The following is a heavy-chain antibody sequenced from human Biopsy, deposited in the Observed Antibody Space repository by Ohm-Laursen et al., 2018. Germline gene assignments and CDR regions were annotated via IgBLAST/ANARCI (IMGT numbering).Heavy chain of an antibody. CDR2: VFYTGST. CDR3: ARDRGYYSDRTVPGYFDL. D-gene: IGHD3-22*01. CDR1: GGSISSNY. V-gene: IGHV4-59*01. Sequence: GTLSLTCSVSGGSISSNYWSWIRQPPGKGLEWIGYVFYTGSTDYNPSLQSRVTISVDTSKNHFSLRLRSVTPADTAIYYCARDRGYYSDRTVPGYFDLWGRGTLVTVSS. J-gene: IGHJ2*01.